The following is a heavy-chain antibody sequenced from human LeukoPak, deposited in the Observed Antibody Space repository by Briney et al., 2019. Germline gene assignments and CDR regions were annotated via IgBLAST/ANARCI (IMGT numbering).Heavy chain of an antibody. CDR1: GFTFSSYA. Sequence: PGRSLRLSCAASGFTFSSYATHWVRQAPGKGLGWVAVISYDGSNKYYADSVKGRFTISRDNSKNTLYLQMNSLRAEDTAVYYCARGAAHDYWGQGTLVTVSS. V-gene: IGHV3-30*04. D-gene: IGHD6-25*01. CDR2: ISYDGSNK. CDR3: ARGAAHDY. J-gene: IGHJ4*02.